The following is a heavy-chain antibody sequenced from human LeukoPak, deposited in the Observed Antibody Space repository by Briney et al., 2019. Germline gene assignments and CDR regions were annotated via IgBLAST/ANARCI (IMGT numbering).Heavy chain of an antibody. Sequence: GESLKIPCKGSGYSFTSYWIAWVRQMPGKGLEWMGIIYPGDSDTRYSPSFQGQVTISADKSISTAYLQWSSLKASDTAMYYCARAYHGSRRYFHYWGQGTLVTVSS. J-gene: IGHJ4*02. CDR1: GYSFTSYW. D-gene: IGHD3-10*01. V-gene: IGHV5-51*01. CDR3: ARAYHGSRRYFHY. CDR2: IYPGDSDT.